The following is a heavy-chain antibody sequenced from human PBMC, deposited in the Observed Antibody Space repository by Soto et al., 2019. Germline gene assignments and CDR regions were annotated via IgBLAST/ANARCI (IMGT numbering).Heavy chain of an antibody. J-gene: IGHJ6*03. CDR2: INSDGSST. Sequence: GSLGLSCAAAGFTFSSYWSHWVRQAPGKGLVWVSRINSDGSSTSYADSVKGRFTISRDNAKNTLYLQMNSLRAEDTAVYYCARDRQLGYYYYMDVWGKGTTVTVSS. V-gene: IGHV3-74*01. CDR3: ARDRQLGYYYYMDV. D-gene: IGHD6-6*01. CDR1: GFTFSSYW.